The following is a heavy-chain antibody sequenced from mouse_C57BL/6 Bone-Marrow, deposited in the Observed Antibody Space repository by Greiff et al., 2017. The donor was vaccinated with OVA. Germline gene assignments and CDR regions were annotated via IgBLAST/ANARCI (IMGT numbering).Heavy chain of an antibody. CDR2: IDPANGNT. CDR3: APYYYGSSWFAY. D-gene: IGHD1-1*01. CDR1: GFNIKNTY. J-gene: IGHJ3*01. V-gene: IGHV14-3*01. Sequence: EVQLVESVAELVRPGASVKLSCTASGFNIKNTYMHWVKQRPEQGLEWIGRIDPANGNTKYAPKFQGKATITADTSSNTAYLQLSSLTSEDTAIYYCAPYYYGSSWFAYWGQGTLVTVSA.